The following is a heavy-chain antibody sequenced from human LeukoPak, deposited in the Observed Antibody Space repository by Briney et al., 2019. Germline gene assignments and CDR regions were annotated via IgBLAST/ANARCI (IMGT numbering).Heavy chain of an antibody. CDR3: AKGLAAEWFGELFVDY. V-gene: IGHV3-9*01. J-gene: IGHJ4*02. D-gene: IGHD3-10*01. CDR2: ISWNSGSI. Sequence: GRSLRLSCAASGFTFDDYAMHWVRQAPGKGLEWVSGISWNSGSIGYADSVKGRFTISRDNAKNSLYLQMNSLRAEDTALYYCAKGLAAEWFGELFVDYWGQGTLVTVSS. CDR1: GFTFDDYA.